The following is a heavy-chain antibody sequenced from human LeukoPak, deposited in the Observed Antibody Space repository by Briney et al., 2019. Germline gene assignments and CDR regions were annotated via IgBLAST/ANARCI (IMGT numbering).Heavy chain of an antibody. CDR3: ARRRAVAGYYYLDY. V-gene: IGHV5-51*01. CDR1: GYSFTNYW. Sequence: GESLRISCKGSGYSFTNYWIGWVRQMPGKGLEWMGIIYPGDSDTRYSPSFQGQVTISADKSISTAYLQWSSLKASDTAMYYCARRRAVAGYYYLDYWGQGTLVTVSS. J-gene: IGHJ4*02. D-gene: IGHD6-19*01. CDR2: IYPGDSDT.